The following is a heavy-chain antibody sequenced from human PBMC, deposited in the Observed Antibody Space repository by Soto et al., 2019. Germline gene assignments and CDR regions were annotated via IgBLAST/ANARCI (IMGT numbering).Heavy chain of an antibody. Sequence: EVQLLESGGGLVQPGGSLRLSCAASGFTFSSYAMSWVRQAPGKGLEWVSAISGSGGSTYYADSVKGRFTISRDNSKNTLYLQMNSLRAEDTAVYYGAKDLISSWTHNWFDPWGQGTLVTVSS. CDR2: ISGSGGST. CDR3: AKDLISSWTHNWFDP. CDR1: GFTFSSYA. J-gene: IGHJ5*02. V-gene: IGHV3-23*01. D-gene: IGHD6-13*01.